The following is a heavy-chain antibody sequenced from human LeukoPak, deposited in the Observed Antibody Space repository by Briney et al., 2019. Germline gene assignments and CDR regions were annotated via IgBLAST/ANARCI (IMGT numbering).Heavy chain of an antibody. J-gene: IGHJ4*02. CDR1: GFTFSSYA. D-gene: IGHD6-19*01. V-gene: IGHV3-23*01. CDR3: AKDQGLEQWLVQVDY. Sequence: PGGSLRLSCAASGFTFSSYAMSWVHQAPGKGLEWVSAISGSGGSTYYADSVKGRFTISRDNSKNTLYLQMNSLRAEDTAVYYCAKDQGLEQWLVQVDYWGQGTLVTVSS. CDR2: ISGSGGST.